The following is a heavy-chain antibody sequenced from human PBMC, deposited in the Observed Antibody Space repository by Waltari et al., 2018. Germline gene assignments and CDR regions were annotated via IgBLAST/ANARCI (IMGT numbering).Heavy chain of an antibody. CDR3: AKDAFGNTYLDF. J-gene: IGHJ4*02. D-gene: IGHD2-2*02. CDR2: IWFDGSDK. Sequence: QVNLVESGGGVVQPGGSLRLSCATSGFTFSNFGMHWVRQAPGKGREWVAFIWFDGSDKFYADSVRGRFTISRDNSARTLYLDMDSLRLDDTAMYYCAKDAFGNTYLDFWGQGTLVTVSS. CDR1: GFTFSNFG. V-gene: IGHV3-30*02.